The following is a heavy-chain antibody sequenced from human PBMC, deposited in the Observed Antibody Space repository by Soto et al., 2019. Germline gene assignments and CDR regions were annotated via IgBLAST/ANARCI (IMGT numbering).Heavy chain of an antibody. D-gene: IGHD6-6*01. CDR1: GFTFSNYA. V-gene: IGHV3-23*01. CDR2: TRSNGEYT. J-gene: IGHJ6*02. Sequence: GGSLRLSCAVPGFTFSNYAMTWVRQAPGKGLEWVSTTRSNGEYTYYADSVKGRFTVSRDNSQNALFLEMSSLRAEDTAVYYCAKESMSVAVSASRVYGMDVWGQGTTVTVSS. CDR3: AKESMSVAVSASRVYGMDV.